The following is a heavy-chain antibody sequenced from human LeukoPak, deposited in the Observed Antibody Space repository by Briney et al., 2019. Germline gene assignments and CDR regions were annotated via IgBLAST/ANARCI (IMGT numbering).Heavy chain of an antibody. J-gene: IGHJ5*02. V-gene: IGHV3-11*06. CDR3: ARTQLGELPRPENWFDP. Sequence: GGSLRLSCAASGFTFSDYYMSWIRQAPGKGLEWVPYISSSSSYTNYADSVKGRFTISRDNAKNSLYLQMNSLRAEDTAVYYCARTQLGELPRPENWFDPWGQGTLVTVSS. CDR2: ISSSSSYT. D-gene: IGHD3-10*01. CDR1: GFTFSDYY.